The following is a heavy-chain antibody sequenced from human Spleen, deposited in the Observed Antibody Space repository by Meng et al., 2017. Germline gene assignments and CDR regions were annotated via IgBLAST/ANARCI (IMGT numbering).Heavy chain of an antibody. CDR1: GYTFTSYS. D-gene: IGHD5-24*01. CDR3: ARVWITEMANFDY. Sequence: QMQLVQSGAEVKKPGASVKVSCKASGYTFTSYSMHWVRQAPGQRLEWMGWINAGNGNTRYSQKFQGRVSFTRDTSASTVYMELSSLRSEDTAVYYCARVWITEMANFDYWGQGTPVTVSS. CDR2: INAGNGNT. V-gene: IGHV1-3*01. J-gene: IGHJ4*02.